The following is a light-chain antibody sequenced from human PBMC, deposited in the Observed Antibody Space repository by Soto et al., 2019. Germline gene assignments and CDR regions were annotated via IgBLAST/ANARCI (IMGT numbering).Light chain of an antibody. J-gene: IGLJ2*01. CDR1: SSDVGGYNY. CDR2: EVS. CDR3: SSYTSSTTLI. V-gene: IGLV2-14*01. Sequence: QSALTQPASVPGSPGQSITISCSGTSSDVGGYNYVSWYQQHPGKAPKLMMYEVSNRPSGVSNRFSGSKSGNTASLTISGLQAEDEADYYCSSYTSSTTLIFGGGTKLTVL.